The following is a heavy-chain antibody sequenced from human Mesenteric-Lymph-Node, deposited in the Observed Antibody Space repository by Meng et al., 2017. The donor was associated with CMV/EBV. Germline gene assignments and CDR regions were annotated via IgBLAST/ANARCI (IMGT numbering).Heavy chain of an antibody. Sequence: VSLRLLGVVWLRPSKPLAHTGAAFGGSCSGYYWSWIRQPPGKGLEWIGEINQSRSTNYNPSLKSRVTISVDTSKNQFSLKLSSVTAADTAVYYCARHQRWLKSEGGFNYWGQGTLVTVSS. CDR3: ARHQRWLKSEGGFNY. CDR2: INQSRST. J-gene: IGHJ4*02. D-gene: IGHD4-23*01. CDR1: GGSCSGYY. V-gene: IGHV4-34*01.